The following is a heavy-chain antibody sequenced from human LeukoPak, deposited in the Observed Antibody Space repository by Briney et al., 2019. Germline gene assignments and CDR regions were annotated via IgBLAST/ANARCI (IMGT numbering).Heavy chain of an antibody. CDR3: ARPQYGGNSDAFDI. D-gene: IGHD4-23*01. V-gene: IGHV1-8*01. Sequence: ASVKVSCKASGYTFTSYDINWVRQATGQGLEWMGWMNPNSGNTGYAQKFQGRVTMTRNTSISTAYMELSSLRSEDTAVYYCARPQYGGNSDAFDIWGQGTMVTVSS. J-gene: IGHJ3*02. CDR1: GYTFTSYD. CDR2: MNPNSGNT.